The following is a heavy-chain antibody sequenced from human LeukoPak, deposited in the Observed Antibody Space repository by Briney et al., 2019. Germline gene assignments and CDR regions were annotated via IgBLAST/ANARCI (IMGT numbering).Heavy chain of an antibody. CDR1: GFTFSSYA. J-gene: IGHJ4*02. V-gene: IGHV3-7*01. D-gene: IGHD3-3*01. Sequence: GGSLRLSCAASGFTFSSYAMTWVRQAPGKGLEWVANINQDGGTEYYVDSMKGRFTISRDNAKNLVYLQINSLRAEDTAVYFCARHTLWRFDYWGQGALVTVSS. CDR3: ARHTLWRFDY. CDR2: INQDGGTE.